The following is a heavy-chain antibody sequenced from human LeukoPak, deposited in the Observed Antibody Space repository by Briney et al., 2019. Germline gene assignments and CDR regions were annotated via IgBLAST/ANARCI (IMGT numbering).Heavy chain of an antibody. CDR1: GFTFSNAW. V-gene: IGHV3-15*01. J-gene: IGHJ6*03. Sequence: GGSLRLSCAASGFTFSNAWMSWVRQAPGKGLEWVGRITSKTDGGTTDYAAPVKGRFTISRDDSKNTLYLQMNSLKTEDTAVYYCTTEGEFRIAAAGLYYYYYYYMDVWGKGTTVTVSS. D-gene: IGHD6-13*01. CDR2: ITSKTDGGTT. CDR3: TTEGEFRIAAAGLYYYYYYYMDV.